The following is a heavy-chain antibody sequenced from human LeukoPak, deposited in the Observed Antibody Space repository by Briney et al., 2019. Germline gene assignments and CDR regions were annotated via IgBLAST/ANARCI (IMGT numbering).Heavy chain of an antibody. J-gene: IGHJ4*02. CDR1: GFTFNTFN. D-gene: IGHD5-18*01. Sequence: GGSLRLSCAASGFTFNTFNMNWVRQAPGKGLEWVSSISSSSSYIYYADSVKGRFTISRDNAKNSLYLQMNSLRAEDTAVYYCARQYVDTAMVPYYFDYWGQGTLVTVSS. V-gene: IGHV3-21*01. CDR3: ARQYVDTAMVPYYFDY. CDR2: ISSSSSYI.